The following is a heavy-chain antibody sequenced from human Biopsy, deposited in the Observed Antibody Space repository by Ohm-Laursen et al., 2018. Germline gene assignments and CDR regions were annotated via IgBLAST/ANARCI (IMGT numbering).Heavy chain of an antibody. D-gene: IGHD1-26*01. CDR2: IYGGGSPV. Sequence: GSLRLSCAASGFAFNLYEMNWVRQAPGKGMEWISYIYGGGSPVSYADSVKGRFTISRDNAQNSLYLHMSSLRAEDTAVYYCARLNSGTYDASDLWGQGTMVIVSS. J-gene: IGHJ3*01. CDR1: GFAFNLYE. V-gene: IGHV3-48*03. CDR3: ARLNSGTYDASDL.